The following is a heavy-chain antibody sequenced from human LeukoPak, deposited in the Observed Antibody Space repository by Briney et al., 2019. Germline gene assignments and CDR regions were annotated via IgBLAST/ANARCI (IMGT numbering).Heavy chain of an antibody. V-gene: IGHV4-59*11. J-gene: IGHJ6*03. CDR2: IYYSGST. CDR3: ARAHYGKGYYYYYYMDV. D-gene: IGHD4-17*01. CDR1: GGSISSHY. Sequence: SETLSFTCTVSGGSISSHYWSWIRQPPGKGLEWIGYIYYSGSTNYNPSLKSRVTISVDTSKNQFSLKLSSVTAADTAVYYCARAHYGKGYYYYYYMDVWGKGTTVTVSS.